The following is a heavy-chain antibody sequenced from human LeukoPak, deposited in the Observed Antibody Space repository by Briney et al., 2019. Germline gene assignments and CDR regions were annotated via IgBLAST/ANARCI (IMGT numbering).Heavy chain of an antibody. J-gene: IGHJ3*02. V-gene: IGHV3-30-3*01. D-gene: IGHD1-26*01. CDR1: GFTFSSYA. CDR2: ISYDGSNK. Sequence: GGSLRLSCAASGFTFSSYAMSWVRQAPGKGLEWVAVISYDGSNKYYADSVKGRFTISRDNSKNTLYLQMNSLRAEDTAVYYCARDRDHSGSYPDAFDIWGQGTMVTVSS. CDR3: ARDRDHSGSYPDAFDI.